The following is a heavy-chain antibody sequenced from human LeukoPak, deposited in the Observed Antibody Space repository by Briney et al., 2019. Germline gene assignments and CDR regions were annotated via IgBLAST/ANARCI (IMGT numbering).Heavy chain of an antibody. D-gene: IGHD2-15*01. J-gene: IGHJ5*02. CDR2: INPSGSYT. CDR1: GFTFTSYY. V-gene: IGHV1-46*01. CDR3: ARENSGGSTWWFDP. Sequence: ASVKVSCKASGFTFTSYYMHWVRQAPGQGLEWMGIINPSGSYTSYAQKFQGRVTMTRDTSTSTVYMELSRLRSEDTAVYYCARENSGGSTWWFDPWGQGTLVTVSS.